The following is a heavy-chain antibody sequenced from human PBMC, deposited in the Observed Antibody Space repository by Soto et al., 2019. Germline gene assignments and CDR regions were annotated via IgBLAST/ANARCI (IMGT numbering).Heavy chain of an antibody. CDR2: INSDGTTI. Sequence: GGSLRLSCAASGFTFSSHWMHWVRQAPGKGLVWVSRINSDGTTITYADSVKGRFTISRDNAKNTPYLQMNSLRAEDTAVYYCARGTQTTVTTRLFDCWGQGTLVTVSS. V-gene: IGHV3-74*01. J-gene: IGHJ4*02. D-gene: IGHD4-17*01. CDR1: GFTFSSHW. CDR3: ARGTQTTVTTRLFDC.